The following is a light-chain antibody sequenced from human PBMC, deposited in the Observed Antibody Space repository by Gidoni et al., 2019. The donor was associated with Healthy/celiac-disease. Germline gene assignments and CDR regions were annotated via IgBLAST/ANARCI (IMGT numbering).Light chain of an antibody. CDR1: QSVSSY. J-gene: IGKJ5*01. Sequence: QSPATQSLSPGKRATLSCRASQSVSSYLAWYQQKPGQAPRILIYDASNRATGIPARFSGSGSGTDFTLTISSLEPEDFAVYYCQQRSNWPPITFGQGTRLEIK. V-gene: IGKV3-11*01. CDR2: DAS. CDR3: QQRSNWPPIT.